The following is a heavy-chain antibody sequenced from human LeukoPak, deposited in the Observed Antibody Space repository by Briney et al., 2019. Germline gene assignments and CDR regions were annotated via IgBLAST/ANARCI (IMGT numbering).Heavy chain of an antibody. J-gene: IGHJ4*02. D-gene: IGHD6-6*01. CDR1: GFTFSSYA. CDR3: ARENDSIATY. V-gene: IGHV3-66*01. Sequence: PGGSLRLSCAASGFTFSSYAMSWVRQAPGKGLEWVSVIYSGGSTYYADSVKGRFTISRDNSKNTLYLQMNSLRAEDTAVYYCARENDSIATYWGQGTLVTVSS. CDR2: IYSGGST.